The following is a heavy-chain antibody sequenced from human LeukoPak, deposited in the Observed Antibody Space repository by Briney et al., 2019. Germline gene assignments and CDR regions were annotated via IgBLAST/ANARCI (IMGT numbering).Heavy chain of an antibody. J-gene: IGHJ5*02. V-gene: IGHV3-48*01. CDR1: GFTFSSYS. D-gene: IGHD3-3*01. CDR3: ARGPRRITIFGVVIGNWFDP. Sequence: PGGSLRLSCAASGFTFSSYSMNWVRQAPGKGLEWVSYISSSSSTIYYADSVKGRFTISRDNAKNSLYLQMNSLRAEDTAVYYCARGPRRITIFGVVIGNWFDPWGQGTLVTVSS. CDR2: ISSSSSTI.